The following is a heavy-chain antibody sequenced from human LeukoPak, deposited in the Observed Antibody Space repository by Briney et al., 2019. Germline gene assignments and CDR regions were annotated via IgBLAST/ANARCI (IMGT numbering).Heavy chain of an antibody. V-gene: IGHV3-74*01. J-gene: IGHJ4*02. D-gene: IGHD3-10*01. CDR1: GYPFSSYW. CDR2: INEGGSST. CDR3: TRDTFGARDS. Sequence: PGGSLRLSCAGSGYPFSSYWMHWVRQVPGXXXXXVSRINEGGSSTSYAESVRGRFTISRDNAKNTLYLQMNSLRAEDTAVYYCTRDTFGARDSWGQGTLVTVSS.